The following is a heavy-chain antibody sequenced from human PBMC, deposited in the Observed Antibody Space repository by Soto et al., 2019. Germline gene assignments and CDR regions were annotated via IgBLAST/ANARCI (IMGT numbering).Heavy chain of an antibody. V-gene: IGHV1-69*13. D-gene: IGHD1-26*01. CDR2: FIPSFGTA. Sequence: VASVKVSCKASGGTFSSYAITWVRRAPGQGLEWMGAFIPSFGTAIYAQKFQGRVTISADESTSSAYMDLSSLRSDDTAVYYCTRAQFRYTGTYVAADWFDPWGQGTLVTVSS. CDR1: GGTFSSYA. CDR3: TRAQFRYTGTYVAADWFDP. J-gene: IGHJ5*02.